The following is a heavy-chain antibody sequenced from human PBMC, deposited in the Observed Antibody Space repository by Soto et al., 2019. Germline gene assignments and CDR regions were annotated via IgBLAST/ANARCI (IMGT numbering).Heavy chain of an antibody. CDR2: INHSGST. J-gene: IGHJ5*02. D-gene: IGHD3-10*01. V-gene: IGHV4-34*01. Sequence: QVQLQQWGAGLLKPSETLSLTCAVYGGSFSGYYWSWIRQPPGKGLEWIGEINHSGSTNYNPSLKSRVTISVDTSKNQCSLKLSSVTAADTAVYYCARGPLFSGSYSPWGQGTLVTVSS. CDR1: GGSFSGYY. CDR3: ARGPLFSGSYSP.